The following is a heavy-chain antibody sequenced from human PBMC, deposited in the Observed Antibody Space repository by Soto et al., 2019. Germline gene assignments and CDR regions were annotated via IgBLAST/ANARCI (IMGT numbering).Heavy chain of an antibody. Sequence: GGSLRLCCAASGFTFSDYYMSWIRQAPGKGLEWVSYISSSGSTIYYADSVKGRFTISRDNSKNTLYLQMNSLRAADTAVYYCAKSVYNWNDGFFDYWGQGTLVTVSS. CDR1: GFTFSDYY. J-gene: IGHJ4*02. CDR2: ISSSGSTI. CDR3: AKSVYNWNDGFFDY. V-gene: IGHV3-11*04. D-gene: IGHD1-1*01.